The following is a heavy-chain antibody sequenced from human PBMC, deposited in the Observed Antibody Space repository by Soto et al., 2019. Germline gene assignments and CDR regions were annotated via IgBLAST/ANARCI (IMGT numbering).Heavy chain of an antibody. CDR2: IIPIFGTT. V-gene: IGHV1-69*01. D-gene: IGHD2-21*01. Sequence: VQLVQSGAEVKKPGSSVKVSCKASGGTFSNYPFIWVRQAPGQGLDWMGGIIPIFGTTDYGQRFKGRVTITADESTNTAYMELSSLRSDDTAEYYCARGLYCGGGCYSHFDYWGQGTLVIVSS. J-gene: IGHJ4*02. CDR3: ARGLYCGGGCYSHFDY. CDR1: GGTFSNYP.